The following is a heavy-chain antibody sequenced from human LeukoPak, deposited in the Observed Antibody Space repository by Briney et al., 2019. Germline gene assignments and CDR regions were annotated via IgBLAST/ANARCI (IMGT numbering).Heavy chain of an antibody. CDR2: IWYDGSNK. CDR3: AKEIEARGTFAF. J-gene: IGHJ4*02. V-gene: IGHV3-33*06. CDR1: RFTFSTYA. Sequence: GGSLRLSCAASRFTFSTYAMHWVRQAPRKGLERVALIWYDGSNKYYADSVKGRFTISRDNSQSTLYLKMNSLRAEDTAVYYCAKEIEARGTFAFWGQGTLVTVSS. D-gene: IGHD3-10*01.